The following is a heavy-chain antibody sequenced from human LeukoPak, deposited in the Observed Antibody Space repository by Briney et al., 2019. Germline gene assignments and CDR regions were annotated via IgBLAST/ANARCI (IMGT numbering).Heavy chain of an antibody. D-gene: IGHD1-1*01. V-gene: IGHV3-15*01. CDR2: IKSKTDGGTT. CDR3: TTVTIKVY. J-gene: IGHJ4*02. CDR1: GFTFSDYY. Sequence: KPGGSLRLSCAASGFTFSDYYMSWIRQAPGKGLEWVGLIKSKTDGGTTDYAAPVKGRFTISRDDSKNTLYLQMNSLKTEDTAVYYCTTVTIKVYWGQGTLVTVSS.